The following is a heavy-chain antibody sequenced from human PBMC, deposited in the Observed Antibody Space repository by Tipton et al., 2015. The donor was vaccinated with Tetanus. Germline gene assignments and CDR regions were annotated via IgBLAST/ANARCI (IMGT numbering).Heavy chain of an antibody. D-gene: IGHD3-10*01. V-gene: IGHV4-39*02. J-gene: IGHJ5*02. CDR2: IYFKGDT. Sequence: TLSLTCTVSGGSISDKRYYWGWIRQPPGKGLEWIASIYFKGDTYYSPTLKSRVTIAMDTSQNVFSLRLTSVTAADTAVYYCARHLYGYWFDPWGQGALVTVSS. CDR3: ARHLYGYWFDP. CDR1: GGSISDKRYY.